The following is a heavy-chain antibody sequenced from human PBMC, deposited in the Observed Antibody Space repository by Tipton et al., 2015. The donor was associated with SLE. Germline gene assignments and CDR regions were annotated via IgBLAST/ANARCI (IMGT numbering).Heavy chain of an antibody. CDR3: ARGCSSSTCEPFYFFGMDV. J-gene: IGHJ6*02. V-gene: IGHV4-34*01. D-gene: IGHD2-2*01. CDR1: RGSFSGYY. Sequence: TLSLTCAVYRGSFSGYYWSWIRQPPGKGLEWIGEVFRGGGTNYSPSLESRVTITVDMSKNQFSLRLISVTAADTAVYYCARGCSSSTCEPFYFFGMDVWGQGTTVTVSS. CDR2: VFRGGGT.